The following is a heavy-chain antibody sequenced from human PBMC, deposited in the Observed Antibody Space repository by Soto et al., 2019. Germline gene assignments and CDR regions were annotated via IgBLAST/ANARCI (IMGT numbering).Heavy chain of an antibody. CDR1: GFTFDDYA. V-gene: IGHV3-9*01. CDR2: INWNSGSI. J-gene: IGHJ1*01. CDR3: VKDESINWYSGHFRH. D-gene: IGHD6-13*01. Sequence: VQLVESGGGLVQPGRSLRLSCAASGFTFDDYAMHWVRQVPGKGLEWVSGINWNSGSIGYGESVKGRFAISRDNAKDSLHLQMNSLSPEDTAFYYCVKDESINWYSGHFRHWGQGTLVTVSS.